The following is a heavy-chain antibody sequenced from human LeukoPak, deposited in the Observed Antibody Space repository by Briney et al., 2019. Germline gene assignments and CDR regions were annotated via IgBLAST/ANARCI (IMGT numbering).Heavy chain of an antibody. V-gene: IGHV3-7*01. Sequence: GGSLRLSCAASGFSFRSYWMTWVRQAPGKGLEWVANMKQDGSEKYYVDSVKGRFTISRDNAKNSLYLQMNSLRAEDTAVYYCARDSGIAPAGYYHSYGMDVWGQGTTVTVSS. CDR2: MKQDGSEK. D-gene: IGHD6-13*01. CDR1: GFSFRSYW. J-gene: IGHJ6*02. CDR3: ARDSGIAPAGYYHSYGMDV.